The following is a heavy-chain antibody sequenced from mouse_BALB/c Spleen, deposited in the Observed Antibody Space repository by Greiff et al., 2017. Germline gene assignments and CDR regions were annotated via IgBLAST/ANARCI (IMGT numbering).Heavy chain of an antibody. CDR1: GFNIKDYY. CDR2: IDPENGNT. Sequence: VQLKESGAELVRPGALVKLSCKASGFNIKDYYMHWVKQRPEQGLEWIGWIDPENGNTIYDPKFQGKASITADTSSNTAYLQLSSLTSEDTAVYYCARFITTVVAPMDYWGQGTSVTVSS. V-gene: IGHV14-1*02. CDR3: ARFITTVVAPMDY. J-gene: IGHJ4*01. D-gene: IGHD1-1*01.